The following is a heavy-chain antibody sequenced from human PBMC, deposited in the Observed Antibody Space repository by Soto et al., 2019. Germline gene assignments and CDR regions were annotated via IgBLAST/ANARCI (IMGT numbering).Heavy chain of an antibody. Sequence: EVHLGESWGGLVKPGGSLRLSCAASGFTFSTYSMNWVRQAPGTGLDLVASISSSRTYRDSADSLRGRFTISRDNAENYLYQHINSVGAEDTAVYYCARDTYGGFDYWGPRTLVTVSS. D-gene: IGHD4-17*01. V-gene: IGHV3-21*01. J-gene: IGHJ4*02. CDR1: GFTFSTYS. CDR3: ARDTYGGFDY. CDR2: ISSSRTYR.